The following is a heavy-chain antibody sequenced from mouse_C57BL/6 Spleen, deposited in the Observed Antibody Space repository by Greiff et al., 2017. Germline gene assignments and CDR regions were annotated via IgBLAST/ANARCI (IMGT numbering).Heavy chain of an antibody. V-gene: IGHV1-54*01. Sequence: QVQLQQSGAELVRPGTSVKVSCKASRYAFTNYLIEWVKQRPGQGLEWIGVINPGSGGTNYNEKFKGKATLTADKSSSTAYMQLSSLTSEDSAVYFCATRSGFAYWGQGTLVTVSA. CDR3: ATRSGFAY. CDR2: INPGSGGT. CDR1: RYAFTNYL. J-gene: IGHJ3*01.